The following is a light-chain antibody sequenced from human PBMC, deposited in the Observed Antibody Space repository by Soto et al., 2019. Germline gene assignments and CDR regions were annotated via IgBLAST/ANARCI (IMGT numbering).Light chain of an antibody. J-gene: IGKJ1*01. Sequence: AIQMTQSPSSLSASVGDRVTITCRASQVIRNDLGWYQHKPGKAPKLLIYAVSNLQSGVPSRFSGSGSGTDFTLTISSLQPEDFATYYCLQDYNYPRTFGQGTKVEIK. CDR2: AVS. CDR1: QVIRND. CDR3: LQDYNYPRT. V-gene: IGKV1-6*01.